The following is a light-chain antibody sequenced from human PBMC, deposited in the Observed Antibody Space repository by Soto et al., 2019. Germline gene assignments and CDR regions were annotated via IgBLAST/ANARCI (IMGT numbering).Light chain of an antibody. CDR1: QSISSY. V-gene: IGKV1-39*01. CDR2: AAS. CDR3: HQSYSTPYT. Sequence: DIQMTQSPSSLSASVGDRVTITCRASQSISSYLNWYQQKPGKAPKLLIYAASSLQSGVPSRFSGSGSGTDFTRTISSLQPEDFATYSCHQSYSTPYTFGQGTKLEIK. J-gene: IGKJ2*01.